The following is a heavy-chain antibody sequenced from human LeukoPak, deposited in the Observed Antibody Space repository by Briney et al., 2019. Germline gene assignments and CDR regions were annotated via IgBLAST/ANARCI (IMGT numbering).Heavy chain of an antibody. D-gene: IGHD6-13*01. CDR1: GYTFTGYY. V-gene: IGHV1-2*02. J-gene: IGHJ4*02. CDR3: AREDSSSWPPDY. Sequence: ASVKVSCKASGYTFTGYYMHWVRQAPGQGLEWMGWINPNSGGTNYAQKFQGRVTMTRDTSISTAYMELSRLRSDGTAVYYCAREDSSSWPPDYWGQGTLVTVSS. CDR2: INPNSGGT.